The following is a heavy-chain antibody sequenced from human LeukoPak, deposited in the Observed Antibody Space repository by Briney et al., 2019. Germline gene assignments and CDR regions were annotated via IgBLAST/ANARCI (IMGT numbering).Heavy chain of an antibody. D-gene: IGHD3-10*01. CDR3: ARVYYGSGSYYTAVDY. J-gene: IGHJ4*02. Sequence: SETLCLTCKVSGGSISGYFWNWIRQPAGKGLEWIGRIYSSGSTNYNPSLQSRVTMSVDTSKKQFSLNLSSVTAADTAVYYCARVYYGSGSYYTAVDYWGQGTLVTVSS. V-gene: IGHV4-4*07. CDR1: GGSISGYF. CDR2: IYSSGST.